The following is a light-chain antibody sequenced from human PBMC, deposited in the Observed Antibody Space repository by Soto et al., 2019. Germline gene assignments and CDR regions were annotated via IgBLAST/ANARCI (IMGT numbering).Light chain of an antibody. J-gene: IGLJ3*02. CDR3: WSYAGADTWV. Sequence: QSALTQPASVSGSPGQSITISCTGTSSDVGSHNLVSWYRQYPGKALKLMIYDGSERPSGVSNRFSASKSGNTASLTISGLQAEDEADYYCWSYAGADTWVFGGGTKLTVL. V-gene: IGLV2-23*01. CDR1: SSDVGSHNL. CDR2: DGS.